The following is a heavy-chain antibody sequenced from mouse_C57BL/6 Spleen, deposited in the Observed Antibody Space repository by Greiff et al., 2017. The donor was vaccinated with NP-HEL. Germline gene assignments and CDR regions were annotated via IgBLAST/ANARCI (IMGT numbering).Heavy chain of an antibody. J-gene: IGHJ1*03. CDR3: ARYYYGSSYFDV. CDR2: ISGGGGNT. CDR1: GFTFSSYT. V-gene: IGHV5-9*01. D-gene: IGHD1-1*01. Sequence: EVMLVESGGGLVKPGGSLKLSCAASGFTFSSYTMSWVRRTPEKRLEWVATISGGGGNTYYPDSVKGRFTISRDNAKNTLYLQMSSLRSEDTALYYCARYYYGSSYFDVWGTGTTVTVSS.